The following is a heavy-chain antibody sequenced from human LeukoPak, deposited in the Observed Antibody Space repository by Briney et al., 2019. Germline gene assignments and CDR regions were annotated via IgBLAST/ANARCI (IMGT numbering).Heavy chain of an antibody. CDR2: IYTSGST. Sequence: SETLSLTCTVSGGSISSYYWSWLRQPAGKGLEWIGRIYTSGSTNYNPSLKSRVTMSVDTSKNQFSLKLSSVTAADTAVYYCARTRSTHYYYYYMDVWGKGTTVTVSS. V-gene: IGHV4-4*07. CDR1: GGSISSYY. J-gene: IGHJ6*03. D-gene: IGHD2-2*01. CDR3: ARTRSTHYYYYYMDV.